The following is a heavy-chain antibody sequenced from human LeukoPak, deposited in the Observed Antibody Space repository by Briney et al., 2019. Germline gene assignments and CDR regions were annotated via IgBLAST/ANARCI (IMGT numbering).Heavy chain of an antibody. CDR3: XRDFXXTDAYYYRFFDL. Sequence: SETLSLTCTVSGGSISTYYWSWIRQPAGKGLEWIGHIYTNGRTNNNPSLKSRVTMSVDTSKNHFSLQLSSVPPADPPASYCXRDFXXTDAYYYRFFDLWGRXTXVTVXS. V-gene: IGHV4-4*07. D-gene: IGHD3-16*01. J-gene: IGHJ2*01. CDR1: GGSISTYY. CDR2: IYTNGRT.